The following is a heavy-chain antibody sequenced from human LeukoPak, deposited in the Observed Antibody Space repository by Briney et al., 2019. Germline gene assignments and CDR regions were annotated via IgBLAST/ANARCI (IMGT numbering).Heavy chain of an antibody. J-gene: IGHJ3*02. D-gene: IGHD3-3*01. CDR2: IYTTGST. Sequence: SETLSLTCTVSGGSISSYYWSWIRQPAGKGLEWIGRIYTTGSTNYNPSLKSRVTISVDTSKNQFSLKLSSVTAADTAVYYCARGPHYAIFGVVKPSGAFDIWGQGTMVTVSS. CDR3: ARGPHYAIFGVVKPSGAFDI. CDR1: GGSISSYY. V-gene: IGHV4-4*07.